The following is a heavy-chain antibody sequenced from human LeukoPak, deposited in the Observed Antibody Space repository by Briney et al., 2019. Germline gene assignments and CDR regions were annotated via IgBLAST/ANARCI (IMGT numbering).Heavy chain of an antibody. CDR2: ISGSGGST. CDR1: GFTFSSYA. V-gene: IGHV3-23*01. Sequence: GGSLRLSCAASGFTFSSYAMSWVRQAPGKGLEWVSAISGSGGSTYYADSVKGRFTISRDNSKNTLYLQMNSLRAEDTAVYYCAKGRCSSTSCRDLNWFDPWGQGTLVTVSS. CDR3: AKGRCSSTSCRDLNWFDP. J-gene: IGHJ5*02. D-gene: IGHD2-2*01.